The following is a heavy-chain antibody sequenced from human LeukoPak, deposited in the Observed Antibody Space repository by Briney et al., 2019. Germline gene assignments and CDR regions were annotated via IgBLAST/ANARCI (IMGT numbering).Heavy chain of an antibody. CDR1: GGTFSNYA. CDR3: ASRVTSAFDI. CDR2: IIPIFGTA. Sequence: SVKVSCKASGGTFSNYAISWVRQAPGQGLEWMGRIIPIFGTANYAQKFQGRVTITTDESTSTAYMELSSLRSEDTAVYYCASRVTSAFDIWGQGTMVTVSS. J-gene: IGHJ3*02. D-gene: IGHD3-16*01. V-gene: IGHV1-69*05.